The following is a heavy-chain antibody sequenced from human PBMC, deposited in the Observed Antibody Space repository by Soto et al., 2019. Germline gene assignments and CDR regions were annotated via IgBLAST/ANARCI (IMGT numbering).Heavy chain of an antibody. CDR1: GGTSTRYA. V-gene: IGHV1-69*06. CDR2: IVPMFGTS. Sequence: QERLVQSGAEVRKPGSSVKVSCNVTGGTSTRYAINWVRQAPGQGLEWMGGIVPMFGTSKYAQKFQGRVTITADTSTNIAYMEVRSLISEDTAVYYCNRGSEYDFWSGYLWGQGTLVSVSS. D-gene: IGHD3-3*01. CDR3: NRGSEYDFWSGYL. J-gene: IGHJ4*02.